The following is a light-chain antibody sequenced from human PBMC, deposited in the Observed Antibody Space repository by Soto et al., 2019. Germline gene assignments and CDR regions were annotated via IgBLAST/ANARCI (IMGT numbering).Light chain of an antibody. CDR2: QDS. J-gene: IGLJ1*01. CDR3: QAWDSSTAHNV. Sequence: SYELTQPPSVSVSPGQTASITCSGDKLGDKYACWYQQKPGQSPVLVIYQDSKRPSGIPERFSGSNSGNTATLTISGTQAMDEADYYCQAWDSSTAHNVSGSGTKVTVL. V-gene: IGLV3-1*01. CDR1: KLGDKY.